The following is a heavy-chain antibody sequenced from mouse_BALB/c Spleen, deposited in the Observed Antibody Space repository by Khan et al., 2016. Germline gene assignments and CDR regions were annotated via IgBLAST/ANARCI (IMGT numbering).Heavy chain of an antibody. V-gene: IGHV3-2*02. CDR1: GYSITSDYA. CDR3: ALLRLAY. D-gene: IGHD1-2*01. J-gene: IGHJ3*01. Sequence: EVQLQESGPGLVKPSQSLSLTCTVTGYSITSDYAWNWIRQFPGNKLEWMGYIGYSGSTSYNPSLKSRISITRNSSKNQFFLQLNSVTTEETATYYCALLRLAYWGQGTLVTVSA. CDR2: IGYSGST.